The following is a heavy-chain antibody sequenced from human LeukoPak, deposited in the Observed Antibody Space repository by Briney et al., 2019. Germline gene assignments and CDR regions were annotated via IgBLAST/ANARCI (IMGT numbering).Heavy chain of an antibody. CDR1: GYTFTSYG. CDR3: ARDNEVRGVIWWFDP. Sequence: GASVKVSCKASGYTFTSYGISWVRQGPGQGLEWMGWISAYNGNTNYAQKLQGIVTMTTDTATSTAYTDLRRLRSDDTAVYYCARDNEVRGVIWWFDPWGQGTLVTVSS. V-gene: IGHV1-18*01. CDR2: ISAYNGNT. D-gene: IGHD3-10*01. J-gene: IGHJ5*02.